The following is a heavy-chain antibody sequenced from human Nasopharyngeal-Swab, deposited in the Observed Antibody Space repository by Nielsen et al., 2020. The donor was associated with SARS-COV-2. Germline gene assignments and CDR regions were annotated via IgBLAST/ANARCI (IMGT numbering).Heavy chain of an antibody. V-gene: IGHV3-21*01. Sequence: GSLKISCAASGFTFSSYSMNWVRQAPGKGLEWVSSISSSSSYIYYADSVKVRFTISRDNAKNSMYLQMNSLRSEDTAVYYCARRDTVTLYYYDYGMDVWGQGTTVTVSS. J-gene: IGHJ6*02. D-gene: IGHD4-11*01. CDR1: GFTFSSYS. CDR2: ISSSSSYI. CDR3: ARRDTVTLYYYDYGMDV.